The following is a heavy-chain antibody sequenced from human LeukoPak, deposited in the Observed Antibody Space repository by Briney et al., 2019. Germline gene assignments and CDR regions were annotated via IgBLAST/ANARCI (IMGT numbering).Heavy chain of an antibody. CDR2: ISWNSGSI. D-gene: IGHD3-22*01. Sequence: GGSLRLSCAASGCTFDDYAMHWVRQAPGKGLEWVSGISWNSGSIGYADSVKGRFTISRDNAKNSLYLQMNSMRAEDTALYYCAKGYYYYDSSGYNYFDYWGQGTLVTVSS. CDR1: GCTFDDYA. V-gene: IGHV3-9*01. CDR3: AKGYYYYDSSGYNYFDY. J-gene: IGHJ4*02.